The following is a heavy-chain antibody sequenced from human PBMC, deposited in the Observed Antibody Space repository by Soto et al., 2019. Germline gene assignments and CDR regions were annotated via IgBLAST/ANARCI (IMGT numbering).Heavy chain of an antibody. CDR1: GYTFSNYG. Sequence: QVQLVQSGGEVKRPGASVKVSCKTSGYTFSNYGITWVRQAPGQPLEWLGWISLYSDGTNYAQNFQCRVSMTTDTSTTTAYMELRSLRSDDTAVYYCARVVPGAEAWFGPWGQGTLVTVSS. V-gene: IGHV1-18*01. CDR3: ARVVPGAEAWFGP. CDR2: ISLYSDGT. J-gene: IGHJ5*02. D-gene: IGHD2-2*01.